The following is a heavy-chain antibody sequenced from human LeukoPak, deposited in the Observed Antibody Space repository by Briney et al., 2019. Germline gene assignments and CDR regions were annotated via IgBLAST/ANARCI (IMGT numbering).Heavy chain of an antibody. Sequence: ASVKVSCKASGGTFSSYAISWVRQAPGQGLEWMGGIIPIFGTANYAQKFQGRVTITADKSTSTAYMELSSLRSEDTAVYYCARDPPYCYGSGSYFDYWGQGTLVTVSS. CDR3: ARDPPYCYGSGSYFDY. CDR2: IIPIFGTA. D-gene: IGHD3-10*01. CDR1: GGTFSSYA. J-gene: IGHJ4*02. V-gene: IGHV1-69*06.